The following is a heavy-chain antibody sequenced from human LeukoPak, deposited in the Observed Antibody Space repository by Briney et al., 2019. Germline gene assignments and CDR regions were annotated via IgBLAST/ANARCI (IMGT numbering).Heavy chain of an antibody. CDR3: ARDYVES. J-gene: IGHJ5*02. CDR2: IYYSGST. D-gene: IGHD3-16*01. V-gene: IGHV4-39*07. Sequence: SPETLSLTCTVSGGSISSSSYYWGWIRQPPGKGLEWIGSIYYSGSTYYNPSLKSRVTISVDTSKNQFSLKLSSVTAADTAVYYCARDYVESWGQGTLVTVSS. CDR1: GGSISSSSYY.